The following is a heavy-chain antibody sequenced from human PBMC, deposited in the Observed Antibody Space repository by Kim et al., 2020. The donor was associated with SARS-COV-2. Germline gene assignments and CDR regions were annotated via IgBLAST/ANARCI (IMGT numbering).Heavy chain of an antibody. CDR1: GFTFSSYA. CDR2: ISYDGSNK. J-gene: IGHJ6*01. CDR3: ARDHYYGSGSYYNGDV. D-gene: IGHD3-10*01. V-gene: IGHV3-30*04. Sequence: GGSLRLSCAASGFTFSSYAMHWVRQAPGKGLEWVAVISYDGSNKYYADSVKGLFTISRDNSKNTLYLQMNSLRAEDTAVYYCARDHYYGSGSYYNGDVWG.